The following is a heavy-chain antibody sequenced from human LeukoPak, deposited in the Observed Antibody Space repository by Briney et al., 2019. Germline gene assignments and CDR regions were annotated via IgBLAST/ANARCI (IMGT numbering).Heavy chain of an antibody. CDR1: GFTFSNYG. CDR2: ISGTGGTT. D-gene: IGHD6-19*01. CDR3: AKRLAMTGTYHFDY. V-gene: IGHV3-23*01. J-gene: IGHJ4*02. Sequence: RGSLRLSCAASGFTFSNYGMNWVRQAPGKGMELVSRISGTGGTTFYADSVNGRFTISRDNSKNTLYLQMNSLRAEDTAVYYCAKRLAMTGTYHFDYWGQGTLVTVSS.